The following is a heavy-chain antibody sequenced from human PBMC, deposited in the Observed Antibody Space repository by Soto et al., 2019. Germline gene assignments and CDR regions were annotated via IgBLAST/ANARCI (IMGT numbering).Heavy chain of an antibody. D-gene: IGHD3-3*01. CDR1: AFTFTSSA. V-gene: IGHV1-58*01. Sequence: ASVTVSSKASAFTFTSSAVQWVREARGQRVEWIGWIVVGSGNTNYAQTFQERVTITRDMSTSTAYMELSSLRSEDTSWDYFAARKTYYDSWSGYFSNTPDAFAIGGQGTMVTVSS. J-gene: IGHJ3*02. CDR3: AARKTYYDSWSGYFSNTPDAFAI. CDR2: IVVGSGNT.